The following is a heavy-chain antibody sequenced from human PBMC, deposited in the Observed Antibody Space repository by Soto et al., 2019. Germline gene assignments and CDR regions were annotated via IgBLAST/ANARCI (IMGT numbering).Heavy chain of an antibody. CDR3: VRNLNGFDP. CDR1: GYTFTTYD. CDR2: MNPNSGNT. V-gene: IGHV1-8*02. Sequence: QVQLVQSGAEVKKPGASVKVSCTTSGYTFTTYDINWVRQATGQGFEWMGWMNPNSGNTGYAQKFQGRVTMTRDTPISTAYMELSSLRSEDPAVYYCVRNLNGFDPWGQGTLVTVSS. J-gene: IGHJ5*02.